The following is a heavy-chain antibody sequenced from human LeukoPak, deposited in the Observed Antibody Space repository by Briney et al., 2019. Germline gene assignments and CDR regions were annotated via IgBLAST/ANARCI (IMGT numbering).Heavy chain of an antibody. Sequence: GGSLRLSCAASGFTVSSNYMSWVRRAPGKGLEWVSVIYSGGSTYYADSVKGRFTISRHNSKNTLYLQMNSLRAEDTAVYYCARSGGFDIFNFDYWGQGTLVTVSS. CDR2: IYSGGST. D-gene: IGHD2-21*01. V-gene: IGHV3-53*04. CDR3: ARSGGFDIFNFDY. CDR1: GFTVSSNY. J-gene: IGHJ4*02.